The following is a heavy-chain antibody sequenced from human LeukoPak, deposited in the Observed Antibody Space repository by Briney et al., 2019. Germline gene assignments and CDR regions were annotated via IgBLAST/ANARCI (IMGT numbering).Heavy chain of an antibody. Sequence: GGPVRLSCGASGFPFSTYAMLWVRQAPGRGLEWVSSFCGSGGSTLYADSVKGRFNISRDNSKNSLYLQMNSLRAEDTAVYYCAKDLGMQVWFPLWGQGTLVTVSS. CDR2: FCGSGGST. J-gene: IGHJ4*02. V-gene: IGHV3-23*01. D-gene: IGHD5-18*01. CDR1: GFPFSTYA. CDR3: AKDLGMQVWFPL.